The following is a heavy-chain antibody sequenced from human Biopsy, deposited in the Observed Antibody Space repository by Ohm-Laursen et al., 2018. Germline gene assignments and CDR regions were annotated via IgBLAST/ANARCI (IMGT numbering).Heavy chain of an antibody. J-gene: IGHJ5*02. D-gene: IGHD1-26*01. CDR2: IIPIFGTA. V-gene: IGHV1-69*13. CDR1: GGTFTNYA. CDR3: ARGEGSSWFDP. Sequence: SVKVSCKVSGGTFTNYAISWVRQAPGQGLEWMGGIIPIFGTANYAQKFQGRITITADESTSTAYMELSSLTSDDTAVYFCARGEGSSWFDPWGHGTLVTVSS.